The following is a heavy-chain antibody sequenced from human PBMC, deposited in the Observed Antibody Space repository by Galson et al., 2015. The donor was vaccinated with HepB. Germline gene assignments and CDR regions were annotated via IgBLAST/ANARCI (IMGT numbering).Heavy chain of an antibody. CDR2: ISTSSSTI. D-gene: IGHD5-18*01. V-gene: IGHV3-48*01. CDR1: GFTFSTYS. J-gene: IGHJ4*02. Sequence: SLRLSCAASGFTFSTYSMNWVRQAPGKGLEWVSYISTSSSTIYYADSVKGRFTISRDNARNSLYLQMTGLRVEDTAVYYCVRDHAYSYGTFDYWGQGTLVTVSS. CDR3: VRDHAYSYGTFDY.